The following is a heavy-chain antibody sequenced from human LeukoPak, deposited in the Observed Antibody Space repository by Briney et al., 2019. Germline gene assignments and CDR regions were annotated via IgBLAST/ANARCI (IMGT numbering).Heavy chain of an antibody. CDR1: CGSISSYY. V-gene: IGHV4-59*08. J-gene: IGHJ5*02. CDR3: ARLIVGATSWFDP. D-gene: IGHD1-26*01. Sequence: PSQTLSLTCTVSCGSISSYYWSWIRQPPGEGLEWIGYISYTGSTNYNPSLQSRVTISVDTSKNQFSLKLNSVTAADTAVYYCARLIVGATSWFDPWGQGTLVTVSS. CDR2: ISYTGST.